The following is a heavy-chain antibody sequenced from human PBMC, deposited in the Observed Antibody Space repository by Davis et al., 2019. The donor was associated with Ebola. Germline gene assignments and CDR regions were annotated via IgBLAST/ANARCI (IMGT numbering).Heavy chain of an antibody. D-gene: IGHD5-12*01. Sequence: GGSLRLSCAASGFTFSDYYMSWIRQAPGKGLEWVSYISSSGSTIYYADSVKGRFTISRDNSKNTLYLQMNSLRAEDTAVYYCARDRTAYSGYVDYFDYWGQGTLVTVSS. CDR3: ARDRTAYSGYVDYFDY. J-gene: IGHJ4*02. CDR1: GFTFSDYY. CDR2: ISSSGSTI. V-gene: IGHV3-11*04.